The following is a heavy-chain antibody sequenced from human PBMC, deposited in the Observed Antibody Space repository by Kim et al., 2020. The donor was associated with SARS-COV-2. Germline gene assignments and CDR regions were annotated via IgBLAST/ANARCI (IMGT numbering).Heavy chain of an antibody. CDR1: GFTFISYW. CDR2: INSDGSTT. CDR3: AAVVPMK. Sequence: GGSLRLSCAASGFTFISYWMHWVRQAPGKGLVWVSRINSDGSTTSYADSVRGRFTISRDNAKNTVYLQMNSLRAEDTGVYYCAAVVPMKWGQGTLVTVSS. D-gene: IGHD3-22*01. V-gene: IGHV3-74*01. J-gene: IGHJ4*02.